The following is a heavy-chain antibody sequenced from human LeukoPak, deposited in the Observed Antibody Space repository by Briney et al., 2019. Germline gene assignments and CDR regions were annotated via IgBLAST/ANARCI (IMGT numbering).Heavy chain of an antibody. D-gene: IGHD2-2*01. CDR1: GGSFSGYY. CDR3: ARHKGLGYCSSTSCQFAWFDP. CDR2: MNHSGST. J-gene: IGHJ5*02. V-gene: IGHV4-34*01. Sequence: SETLSLTCAVYGGSFSGYYWSWIRQPPGKGLEWIGEMNHSGSTNYNPSLKSRVTISVDTSKNQFSLTLSSVTAADTAVYYCARHKGLGYCSSTSCQFAWFDPWGQGTLVTVSS.